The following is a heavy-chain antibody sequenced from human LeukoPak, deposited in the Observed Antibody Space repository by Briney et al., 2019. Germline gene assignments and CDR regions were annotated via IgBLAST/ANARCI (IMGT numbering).Heavy chain of an antibody. Sequence: GGSLRLSCAASGFTFDDYAMHWVRQAPGKGLEGVSGISWNSGSIGYADSVKGRFTISRDNAKNSLYLQMNSLRAEDMALYYCARKIAAAGFDAFDIWGQGTMVTVSS. V-gene: IGHV3-9*03. D-gene: IGHD6-13*01. J-gene: IGHJ3*02. CDR3: ARKIAAAGFDAFDI. CDR2: ISWNSGSI. CDR1: GFTFDDYA.